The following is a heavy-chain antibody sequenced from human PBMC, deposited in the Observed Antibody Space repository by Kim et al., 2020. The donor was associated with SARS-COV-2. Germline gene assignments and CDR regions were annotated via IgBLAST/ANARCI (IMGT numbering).Heavy chain of an antibody. CDR3: ARDPVSSSWYWSDAFDI. Sequence: GGSLRLSCAASGFTFSSYWISWVRQAPGKGLEWVANIKQDGSEKYYVDSVKGRFTISRDNAKNSLYLQMNSLRAEDTAVYYCARDPVSSSWYWSDAFDI. D-gene: IGHD6-13*01. V-gene: IGHV3-7*01. CDR1: GFTFSSYW. J-gene: IGHJ3*02. CDR2: IKQDGSEK.